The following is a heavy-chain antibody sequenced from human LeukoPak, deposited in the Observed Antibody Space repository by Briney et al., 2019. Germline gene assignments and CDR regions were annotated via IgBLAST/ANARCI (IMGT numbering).Heavy chain of an antibody. CDR1: GFTFSNYG. CDR3: AKGVVAATNAAYYGMDV. D-gene: IGHD2-15*01. CDR2: ISYVESDK. J-gene: IGHJ6*02. V-gene: IGHV3-30*18. Sequence: GRSLRLSCAASGFTFSNYGMHWVRQAPGKGLEWVAVISYVESDKYYADSVKGRFTISRDNSKNTLYLQMNSLRPEDTAVYYCAKGVVAATNAAYYGMDVWGQGTTVTVSS.